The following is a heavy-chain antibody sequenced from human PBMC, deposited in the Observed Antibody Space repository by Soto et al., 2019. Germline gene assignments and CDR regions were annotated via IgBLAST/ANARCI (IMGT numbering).Heavy chain of an antibody. V-gene: IGHV3-30-3*01. J-gene: IGHJ4*02. CDR1: GFTFNNYA. CDR3: ARDPHTELDF. CDR2: ISYDGSTE. D-gene: IGHD3-10*01. Sequence: QVQLVESGGGVVQPGRSLRLSCAASGFTFNNYAMHWVRQAPGKGLEWVAVISYDGSTEYYADSVRGRFIISRDKSKNSLYLQMNNLRIEDTAVYYCARDPHTELDFWGQGSLVTVSS.